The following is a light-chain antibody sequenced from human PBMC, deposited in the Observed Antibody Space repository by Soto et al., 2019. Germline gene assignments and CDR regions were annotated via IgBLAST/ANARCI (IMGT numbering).Light chain of an antibody. V-gene: IGLV2-14*01. CDR2: DVS. CDR3: SSYTSSSTYVV. J-gene: IGLJ2*01. Sequence: QSALTQPASVSGSPGQSITISCTGTSSDVGGYNYVSWYQQHPGKAPKLMIYDVSNRPSGVSNRFSGSKSGNKASLTISGIQAEDEADYYCSSYTSSSTYVVFGGGTKLTVL. CDR1: SSDVGGYNY.